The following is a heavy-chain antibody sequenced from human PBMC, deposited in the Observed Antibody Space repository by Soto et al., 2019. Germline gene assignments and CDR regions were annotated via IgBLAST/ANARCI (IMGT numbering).Heavy chain of an antibody. D-gene: IGHD1-26*01. CDR3: ASARGATNVPFAY. J-gene: IGHJ4*02. CDR1: GGTFSSYA. V-gene: IGHV1-69*05. Sequence: QVQLVQSGAEVKKPGSSVKVSCKASGGTFSSYAISWVRQAPGQGLEWMGGIIPICGTASYDQKFQGRVTSTPDESTSTAYVELSSLTSEDTAVYYCASARGATNVPFAYSGQGTLVTVSS. CDR2: IIPICGTA.